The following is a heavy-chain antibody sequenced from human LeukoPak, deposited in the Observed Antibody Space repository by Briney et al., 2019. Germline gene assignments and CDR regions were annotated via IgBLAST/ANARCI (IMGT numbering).Heavy chain of an antibody. D-gene: IGHD5-18*01. CDR2: ISWNSGSI. J-gene: IGHJ3*02. CDR3: AKEPNGYSYGYILDRGNAFDI. Sequence: GGSLRLSCAASGFTFDDYAMHWVRQAPGKGLEWVSGISWNSGSIGYADSVKGRFTISRDNSKNTLYLQMNSLRAEDTAVYYCAKEPNGYSYGYILDRGNAFDIWGQGTMVTVSS. V-gene: IGHV3-9*01. CDR1: GFTFDDYA.